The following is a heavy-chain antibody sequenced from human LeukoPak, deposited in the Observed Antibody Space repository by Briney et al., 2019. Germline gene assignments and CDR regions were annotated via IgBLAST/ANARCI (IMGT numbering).Heavy chain of an antibody. V-gene: IGHV4-38-2*02. CDR3: VTDVLLCGGNICNFFAP. CDR1: GHSPSTGYF. CDR2: VSHVGTT. D-gene: IGHD2-15*01. J-gene: IGHJ5*01. Sequence: PSGTLSLTCSVSGHSPSTGYFWAWIPQSPGKGLEWIARVSHVGTTYYTPPLKSPITRSPETSRIQLSRKLSSVTAADTAVYYCVTDVLLCGGNICNFFAPGSQGSLVTVYS.